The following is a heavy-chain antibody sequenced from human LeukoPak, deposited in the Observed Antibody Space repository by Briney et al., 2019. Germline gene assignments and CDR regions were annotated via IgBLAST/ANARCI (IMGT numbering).Heavy chain of an antibody. CDR2: INHSGTT. J-gene: IGHJ4*02. Sequence: GSPRLSCAASGFIFGNYWMSWIRQSPGKGLEWIGEINHSGTTVYNPSLKSRVTLSVDTSKKQFSLKLNSVTAADTAVYYCAIDYMTGTGNAGGYWGQGTLVTVSS. CDR3: AIDYMTGTGNAGGY. V-gene: IGHV4-34*08. CDR1: GFIFGNY. D-gene: IGHD3/OR15-3a*01.